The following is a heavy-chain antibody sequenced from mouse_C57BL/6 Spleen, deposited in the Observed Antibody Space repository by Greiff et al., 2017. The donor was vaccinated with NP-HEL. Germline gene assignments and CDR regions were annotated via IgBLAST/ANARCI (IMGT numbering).Heavy chain of an antibody. CDR3: ARGKTGTEFAY. Sequence: QVQLQQPGAELVRPGSSVKLSCKASGYTFTSYWMHWVKQRPIQGLEWIGNIDPSDSETHYNQKFKDKATLTVDKSSSTAYMQLSSLTSEDSAVYYCARGKTGTEFAYWGQGTLVTVSA. CDR2: IDPSDSET. V-gene: IGHV1-52*01. D-gene: IGHD4-1*01. J-gene: IGHJ3*01. CDR1: GYTFTSYW.